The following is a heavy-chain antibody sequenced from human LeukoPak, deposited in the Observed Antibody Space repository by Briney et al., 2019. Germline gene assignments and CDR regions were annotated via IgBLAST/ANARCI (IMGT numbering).Heavy chain of an antibody. V-gene: IGHV4-38-2*02. CDR2: IYHSGST. CDR3: ARMVTGIDY. Sequence: SETLSLTCTVSGYSISSAYYWGWIRQPPGKGLEWIGNIYHSGSTYYNPSLESRVTISVDTSKNQFSLKLSSVTAADTAVYYCARMVTGIDYWGQGTLVTVSS. J-gene: IGHJ4*02. D-gene: IGHD5-18*01. CDR1: GYSISSAYY.